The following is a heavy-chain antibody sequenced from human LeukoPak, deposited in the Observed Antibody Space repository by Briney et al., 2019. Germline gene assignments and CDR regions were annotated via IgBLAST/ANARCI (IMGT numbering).Heavy chain of an antibody. D-gene: IGHD4-17*01. J-gene: IGHJ4*02. V-gene: IGHV3-11*01. CDR3: AKEGSYGDFDY. CDR2: ISSRGSTI. Sequence: GGSLRLSCAASGFSFSDYYMSWIRQAPGKGLEWVSYISSRGSTIHYADSVKGRFTISRDNAKNSLYLQMNSLRSEDTAVYYCAKEGSYGDFDYWGQGTLVTVSS. CDR1: GFSFSDYY.